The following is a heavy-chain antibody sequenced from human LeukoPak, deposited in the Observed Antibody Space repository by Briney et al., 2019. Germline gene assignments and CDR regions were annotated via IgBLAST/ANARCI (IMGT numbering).Heavy chain of an antibody. V-gene: IGHV3-11*01. Sequence: PGGSLRLSCAASGFTFTDFYMSWIRQAPGKGLEWVSYITNSGTTIYYADSVKGRFTISRDNAKNSLYLQMNSLRAEDTAVYYCARDGHYDILTGYFQDWGQGTLVTVSS. D-gene: IGHD3-9*01. CDR2: ITNSGTTI. J-gene: IGHJ1*01. CDR3: ARDGHYDILTGYFQD. CDR1: GFTFTDFY.